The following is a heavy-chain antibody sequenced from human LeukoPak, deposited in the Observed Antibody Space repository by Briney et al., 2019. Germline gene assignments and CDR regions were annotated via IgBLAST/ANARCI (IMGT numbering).Heavy chain of an antibody. CDR1: GFTFSNYA. J-gene: IGHJ4*02. D-gene: IGHD3-9*01. Sequence: GGSLRLSCAAPGFTFSNYALSWVRQAPGKGLEKISALSGLDTSTHYTESVKGRSTISRDNSKNTLYLQMNSLSAEDTDIYYCAKWGDYDVLTGYYDSDYWGQGTLVTVSS. CDR3: AKWGDYDVLTGYYDSDY. V-gene: IGHV3-23*01. CDR2: LSGLDTST.